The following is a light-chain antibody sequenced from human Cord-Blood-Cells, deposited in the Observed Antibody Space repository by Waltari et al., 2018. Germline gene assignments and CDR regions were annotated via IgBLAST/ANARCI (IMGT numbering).Light chain of an antibody. CDR1: SSDVGSYNR. V-gene: IGLV2-18*02. CDR2: EVI. J-gene: IGLJ1*01. CDR3: SSYTSSSTYV. Sequence: QSALTQPPSVSGSPGQSVTISCTGTSSDVGSYNRVSWYQQPPGTAPKLMIYEVINRPSGVPDRFSGSKSGNTASLTISGLQSEDEADYYCSSYTSSSTYVFGTVTKVTVL.